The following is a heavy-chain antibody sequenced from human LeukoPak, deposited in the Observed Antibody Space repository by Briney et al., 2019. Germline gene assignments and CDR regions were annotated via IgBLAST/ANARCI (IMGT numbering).Heavy chain of an antibody. CDR2: ISGSGRST. D-gene: IGHD6-6*01. Sequence: GGSLRLSCAASGFTLSIYAMSWVRQAPGKGLEWVSAISGSGRSTYYADSVKGRFTISRDNSKDTLYLQMNSLRAEDTAVYYCAKDFQVSGYSSSWNTFDYWGQGTLVTVSS. CDR1: GFTLSIYA. CDR3: AKDFQVSGYSSSWNTFDY. V-gene: IGHV3-23*01. J-gene: IGHJ4*02.